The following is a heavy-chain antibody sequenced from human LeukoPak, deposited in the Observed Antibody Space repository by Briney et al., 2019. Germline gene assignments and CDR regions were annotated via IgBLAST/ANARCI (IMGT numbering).Heavy chain of an antibody. V-gene: IGHV3-21*01. CDR1: EFTFSTYT. Sequence: GGSLRLSCAASEFTFSTYTMNWVRQAPGKGLEWVSSISSSSSYIHYADSVKGRFTISRDNAKNSLYLQMNSLRAEDTAVYYCARDFRAPYYCMDVWGKGTTVTVSS. CDR2: ISSSSSYI. CDR3: ARDFRAPYYCMDV. J-gene: IGHJ6*03.